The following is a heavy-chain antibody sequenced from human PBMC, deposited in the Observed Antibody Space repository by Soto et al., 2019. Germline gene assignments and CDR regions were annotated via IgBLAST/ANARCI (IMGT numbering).Heavy chain of an antibody. V-gene: IGHV4-31*03. CDR1: GGSISSGAYF. CDR2: IYYRGST. CDR3: ARAEGYSSSWGLLDP. J-gene: IGHJ5*02. Sequence: QVQLQESGPGLVKPSQTLSLTCTVSGGSISSGAYFWSWIRQHPGRGLEWIGYIYYRGSTYYNPSLKSRLSISVDTSKNQFSLNLTSVTAADTAMYYCARAEGYSSSWGLLDPWGQGILVTVSS. D-gene: IGHD2-2*01.